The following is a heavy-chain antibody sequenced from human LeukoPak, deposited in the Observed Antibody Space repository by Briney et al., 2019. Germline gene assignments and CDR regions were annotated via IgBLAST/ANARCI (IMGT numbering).Heavy chain of an antibody. V-gene: IGHV3-13*01. CDR1: GFTFTTYD. CDR3: ARDRGGGHMDV. Sequence: GGSLRLSCAASGFTFTTYDMHWVRQATGKGLEWVSAIGTTGDTYYPVSAKSRFTISRENAKNTLYLQMNSLRAGDTAVYYCARDRGGGHMDVWGKGTTVTISS. J-gene: IGHJ6*03. CDR2: IGTTGDT. D-gene: IGHD2-15*01.